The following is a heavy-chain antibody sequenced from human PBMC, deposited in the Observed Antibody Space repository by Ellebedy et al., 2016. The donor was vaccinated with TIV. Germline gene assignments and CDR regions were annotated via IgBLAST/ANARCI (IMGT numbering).Heavy chain of an antibody. CDR1: GYTFTSFG. CDR2: ISAYNGGI. D-gene: IGHD6-6*01. CDR3: ARVSVDVVIGYHYFYMDI. J-gene: IGHJ6*03. Sequence: ASVKVSXKASGYTFTSFGLSWVRQAPGQGLEWMGWISAYNGGINYAQNFQGRVAMTTDTATSTVYVDLRSLRSDDTAVYYCARVSVDVVIGYHYFYMDIWGKGTTVTVSS. V-gene: IGHV1-18*01.